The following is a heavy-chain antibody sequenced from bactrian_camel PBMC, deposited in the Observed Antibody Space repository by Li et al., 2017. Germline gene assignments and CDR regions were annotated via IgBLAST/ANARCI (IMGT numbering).Heavy chain of an antibody. CDR1: GFTFSPYW. D-gene: IGHD6*01. J-gene: IGHJ4*01. Sequence: VQLVESGGGLVQPGGSRRLSCAASGFTFSPYWVYWVRQAPGKGLEWVSTIRPGGTTFVKDSVKGRFSISRDRTKNILYLQMNSLKSEDTAMYYCAKEGTVVTGMDYWGQGTQVTVS. CDR2: IRPGGTT. V-gene: IGHV3S1*01. CDR3: AKEGTVVTGMDY.